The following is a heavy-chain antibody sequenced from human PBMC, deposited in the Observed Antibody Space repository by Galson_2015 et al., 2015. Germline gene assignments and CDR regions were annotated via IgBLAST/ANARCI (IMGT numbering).Heavy chain of an antibody. J-gene: IGHJ4*02. Sequence: SLRLSCAASGFTFSSYWMHWVRQAPGKGLVWVSRINSDGSSTSYADSVKGRFTISRDNAQNTLYLQMNSLRAEDTAVYHCASSGEQLGLFDYWGQGTLFTVSS. D-gene: IGHD6-13*01. V-gene: IGHV3-74*01. CDR3: ASSGEQLGLFDY. CDR1: GFTFSSYW. CDR2: INSDGSST.